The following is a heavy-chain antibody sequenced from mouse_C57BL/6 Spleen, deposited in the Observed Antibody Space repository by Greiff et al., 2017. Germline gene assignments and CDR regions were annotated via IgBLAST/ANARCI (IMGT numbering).Heavy chain of an antibody. V-gene: IGHV5-17*01. J-gene: IGHJ4*01. CDR2: ISSGSSTI. CDR1: GFTFSDYG. Sequence: EVKLMESGGGLVKPGGSLKLSCAASGFTFSDYGMHWVRQAPEKGLEWVAYISSGSSTIYYADTVKGRFTISRDNAKNTLFLQMTSLRSEDTAMYYCARWRLGAMDYWGQGTSVTVSS. D-gene: IGHD2-2*01. CDR3: ARWRLGAMDY.